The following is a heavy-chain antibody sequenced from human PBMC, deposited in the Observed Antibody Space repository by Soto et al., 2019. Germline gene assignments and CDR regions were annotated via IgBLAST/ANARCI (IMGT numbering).Heavy chain of an antibody. V-gene: IGHV3-21*01. J-gene: IGHJ6*02. CDR1: GFTFRTYT. D-gene: IGHD3-10*01. Sequence: GGSLRLSCISSGFTFRTYTMNWVRQAPGKGLEWVSGIRGFSPYTFYAESVKGRFTISRDNAKSSLYLQMNSLRAEDTAVYYCARDRGYDAHDYYYNAMDVWGQGTTVTVSS. CDR2: IRGFSPYT. CDR3: ARDRGYDAHDYYYNAMDV.